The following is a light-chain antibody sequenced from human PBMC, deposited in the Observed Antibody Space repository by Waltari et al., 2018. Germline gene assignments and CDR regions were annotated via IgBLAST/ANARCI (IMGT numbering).Light chain of an antibody. Sequence: QSALTQPPSASGSPGQSVTIACTGTTSDIGAYNFVSWYQKHPVKAPKLLIFEVSKRPSGVPGRSSGTKSGITASLTVSGLQAEDEADYYCSSYAGSDNLRVFGTGTTVTDL. V-gene: IGLV2-8*01. CDR2: EVS. CDR1: TSDIGAYNF. J-gene: IGLJ1*01. CDR3: SSYAGSDNLRV.